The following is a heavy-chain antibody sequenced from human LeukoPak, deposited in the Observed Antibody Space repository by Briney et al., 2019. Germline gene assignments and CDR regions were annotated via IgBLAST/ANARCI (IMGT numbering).Heavy chain of an antibody. CDR1: GFTFSSYS. Sequence: GGSLRLSCAASGFTFSSYSMNWVRQAPGKGLEWVSSISSSSSYIYYADSVKGRFTISRDNAKNSLYLQMNSLRAEDTAVYYCARERDTAMVTDAFYIWGQGTMVTVSS. V-gene: IGHV3-21*01. D-gene: IGHD5-18*01. J-gene: IGHJ3*02. CDR3: ARERDTAMVTDAFYI. CDR2: ISSSSSYI.